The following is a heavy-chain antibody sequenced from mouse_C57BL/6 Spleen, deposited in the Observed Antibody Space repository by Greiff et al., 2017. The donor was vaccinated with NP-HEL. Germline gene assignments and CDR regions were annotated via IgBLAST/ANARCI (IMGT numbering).Heavy chain of an antibody. J-gene: IGHJ2*01. Sequence: QVQLQQSGPELVKPGASVKISCKASGYAFSSSWMNWVKQRPGKGLEWIGRIYPGDGDTNYNGKFKGKATLTADKSSSTAYMQLSSLTSEDSAVYFCAREGDYSTSDYWGQGTTLTVSS. CDR1: GYAFSSSW. CDR3: AREGDYSTSDY. D-gene: IGHD2-5*01. CDR2: IYPGDGDT. V-gene: IGHV1-82*01.